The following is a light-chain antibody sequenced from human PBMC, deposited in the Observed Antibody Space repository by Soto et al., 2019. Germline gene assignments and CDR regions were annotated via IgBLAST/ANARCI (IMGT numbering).Light chain of an antibody. V-gene: IGKV1-39*01. Sequence: DIQMTQSPASLSASVGERVTITCRASQTISSYLNWYQQKPGAAPKLLIYSPSTLQTGVPSRFSGSGFGTDYTLTISSLQPADFAIYYCQQTFRTPHTYGQGTKVDI. CDR2: SPS. J-gene: IGKJ2*01. CDR3: QQTFRTPHT. CDR1: QTISSY.